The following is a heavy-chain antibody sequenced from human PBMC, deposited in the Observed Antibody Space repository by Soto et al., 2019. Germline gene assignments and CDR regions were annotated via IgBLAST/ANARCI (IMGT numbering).Heavy chain of an antibody. J-gene: IGHJ4*02. CDR1: GFTFSKYA. CDR3: ARTGYDRSGYCAEYYFDY. V-gene: IGHV3-30-3*01. Sequence: QVQLVESGGGVVQPERSLRLSCAASGFTFSKYAMHWVRQARGTGLEWVAVISNDGSNPYYADSVKGRFTISRDNSKNTLYLQMNSLREEDTAVYYCARTGYDRSGYCAEYYFDYWGQGTLVTVSS. CDR2: ISNDGSNP. D-gene: IGHD3-22*01.